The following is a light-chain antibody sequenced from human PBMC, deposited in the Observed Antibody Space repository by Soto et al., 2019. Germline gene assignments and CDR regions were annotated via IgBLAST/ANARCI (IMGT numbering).Light chain of an antibody. Sequence: QSSLPQPPSASATPGQRFTISCSGSNSNIGTNTVNWYQQLPGTAPRLLIYTNNQRPSGVPQRFSGSKTGTSASLAIGGLQSEDGADYYCAAWADSLGAYVFGTGTKVTVL. CDR3: AAWADSLGAYV. V-gene: IGLV1-44*01. CDR1: NSNIGTNT. J-gene: IGLJ1*01. CDR2: TNN.